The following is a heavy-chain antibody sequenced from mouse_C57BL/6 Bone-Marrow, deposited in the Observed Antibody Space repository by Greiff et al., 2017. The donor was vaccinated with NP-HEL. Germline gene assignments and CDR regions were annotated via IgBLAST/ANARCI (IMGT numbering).Heavy chain of an antibody. V-gene: IGHV5-15*01. CDR2: ISNLAYSI. J-gene: IGHJ4*01. CDR1: GFTFSDYG. D-gene: IGHD1-1*01. CDR3: ERAGYYGSSYDYYAMDY. Sequence: EVKLMESGGGLVQPGGSLKLSCAASGFTFSDYGMAWVRPAPRKGPEWVAFISNLAYSIYYADTVTGRFPISRENAKNTLYLEMSRLRSEDTAMYYCERAGYYGSSYDYYAMDYWGQGTSVTVSA.